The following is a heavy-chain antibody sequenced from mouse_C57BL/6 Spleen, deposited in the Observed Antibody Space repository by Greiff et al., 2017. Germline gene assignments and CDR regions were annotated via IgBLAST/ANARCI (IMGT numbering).Heavy chain of an antibody. Sequence: VKLVESGPELVKPGASVKLSCKASGYTFTSYDINWVKPRPGQGLEWIGWIYPRDGSTKYNEKFKGKATLTGDTSSSTAYMELHSLTSEDSAVYFCARGNWDERFAYWGQGTLVTVSA. D-gene: IGHD4-1*01. CDR3: ARGNWDERFAY. CDR2: IYPRDGST. V-gene: IGHV1-85*01. J-gene: IGHJ3*01. CDR1: GYTFTSYD.